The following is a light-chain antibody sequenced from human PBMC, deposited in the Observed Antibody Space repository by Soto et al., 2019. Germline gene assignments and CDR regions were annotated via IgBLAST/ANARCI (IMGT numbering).Light chain of an antibody. Sequence: EIVLTQSPGTLSLSPGERATLSCRTGQSVSGNYLIWYQQKPGQPPRLLIYGVSSRATGIPDRFSGSGSGTDFTLTISRLEPEDFAVYYCQQFSAFGQGTKVELK. CDR2: GVS. CDR1: QSVSGNY. J-gene: IGKJ1*01. V-gene: IGKV3-20*01. CDR3: QQFSA.